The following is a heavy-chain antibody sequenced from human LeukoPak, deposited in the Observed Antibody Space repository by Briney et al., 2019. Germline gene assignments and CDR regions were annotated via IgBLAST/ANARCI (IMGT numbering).Heavy chain of an antibody. CDR3: ARLWDDSRESEYYFQY. CDR2: IYTGGST. D-gene: IGHD3-22*01. Sequence: GGSLRLSCAASGFTVSSNYMSWVRQAPGKGLVWVSVIYTGGSTHYADSVKGRFTISRDNSKNTLYLQMNSLRAEDTAVYYCARLWDDSRESEYYFQYWGQGTLVTVSS. V-gene: IGHV3-66*01. J-gene: IGHJ4*02. CDR1: GFTVSSNY.